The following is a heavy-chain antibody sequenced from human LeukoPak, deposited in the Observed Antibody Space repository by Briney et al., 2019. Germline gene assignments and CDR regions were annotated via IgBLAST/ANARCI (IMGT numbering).Heavy chain of an antibody. Sequence: GGSLRLSCAASGFTFSSYWMSWVRQAPGKGLEWVANIKQDGSEKYYVDSVKGRFTIARDNAKSSLYLQMNSLRAEDTAVYYCASGYDFWSGYCGFDPWGQGTLVTVSS. D-gene: IGHD3-3*01. CDR3: ASGYDFWSGYCGFDP. CDR2: IKQDGSEK. J-gene: IGHJ5*02. CDR1: GFTFSSYW. V-gene: IGHV3-7*01.